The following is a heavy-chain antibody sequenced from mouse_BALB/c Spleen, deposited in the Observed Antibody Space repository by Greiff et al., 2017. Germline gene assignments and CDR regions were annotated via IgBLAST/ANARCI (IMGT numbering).Heavy chain of an antibody. CDR3: ASYYRYDGAWFAY. J-gene: IGHJ3*01. D-gene: IGHD2-14*01. Sequence: EVMLVESGGGLVQPGGSRKLSCAASGFTFSSFGMHWVRQAPEKGLEWVAYISSGSSTIYYADTVKGRFTISRDNPKNTLFLQMTSLRSEDTAMYYCASYYRYDGAWFAYWGQGTLVTVSA. CDR1: GFTFSSFG. CDR2: ISSGSSTI. V-gene: IGHV5-17*02.